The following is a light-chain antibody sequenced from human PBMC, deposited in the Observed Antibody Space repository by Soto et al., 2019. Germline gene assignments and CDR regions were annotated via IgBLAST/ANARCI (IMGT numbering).Light chain of an antibody. CDR2: GAS. V-gene: IGKV3-20*01. J-gene: IGKJ4*01. CDR1: QSVSTSY. Sequence: EIVLTQSPGTLSLSPGERATLSCRASQSVSTSYLAWYQQKPGQAPRLLIYGASSRATGIPDRFSGSGSGADFTLTIIRLEPEDFAVYYCQQYGSVPLTVGGGTKVEIK. CDR3: QQYGSVPLT.